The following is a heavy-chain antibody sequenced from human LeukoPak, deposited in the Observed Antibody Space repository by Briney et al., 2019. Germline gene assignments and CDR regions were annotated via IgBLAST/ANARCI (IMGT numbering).Heavy chain of an antibody. Sequence: GGSLRLSCAASGFTFGSYSMNWVRQAPGKGLEWVSSISSSSSYIYYADSVKGRFTISRDNAKNSLYLQMNSLRAEDTAVYYCARSIAGAAGIGYWGQGTLVTVSS. J-gene: IGHJ4*02. V-gene: IGHV3-21*01. CDR3: ARSIAGAAGIGY. CDR1: GFTFGSYS. D-gene: IGHD6-19*01. CDR2: ISSSSSYI.